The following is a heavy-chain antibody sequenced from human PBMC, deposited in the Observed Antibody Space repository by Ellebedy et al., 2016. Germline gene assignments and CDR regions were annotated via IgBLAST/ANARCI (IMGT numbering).Heavy chain of an antibody. CDR2: IIAGNGHT. Sequence: ASVKVSCXASGYTFTSYPLHWVRQAPGQRLEWMGWIIAGNGHTKYSQTFQGRVTFTRDTSASTANMELSSLRSEDTAVYYCARIGSHLHFDYWGQGTLVTVSS. CDR3: ARIGSHLHFDY. V-gene: IGHV1-3*01. D-gene: IGHD2-15*01. J-gene: IGHJ4*02. CDR1: GYTFTSYP.